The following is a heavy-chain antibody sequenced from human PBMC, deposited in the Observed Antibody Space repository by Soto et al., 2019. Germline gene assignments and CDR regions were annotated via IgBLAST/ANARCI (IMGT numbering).Heavy chain of an antibody. V-gene: IGHV1-69*02. CDR2: IFPLTDIP. CDR1: GGTFRNYP. Sequence: QVQLVQSGTAVKKPGSSVKVSCKASGGTFRNYPINWVRQAPGQGLEWMGSIFPLTDIPDYAQNFQARLTISADKSTSTADMELRSLTSDDPAMYFCARGTLGVLNYFESWGQGTLVTVSS. J-gene: IGHJ4*02. CDR3: ARGTLGVLNYFES. D-gene: IGHD1-1*01.